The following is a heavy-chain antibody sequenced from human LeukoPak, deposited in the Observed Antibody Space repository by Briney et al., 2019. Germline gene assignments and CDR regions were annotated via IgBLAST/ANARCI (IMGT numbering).Heavy chain of an antibody. CDR3: ASLLGESYSGYYYGMDV. CDR2: IYHSGST. D-gene: IGHD3-10*01. CDR1: GGSISSSNW. Sequence: SGTLSLTCAVSGGSISSSNWWSWVRQPPGKGLEWIGEIYHSGSTNYNPSLKSRVTISVDKSKNQFSLKLSSVTAADTAVYYCASLLGESYSGYYYGMDVWGQGTTVTVSS. J-gene: IGHJ6*02. V-gene: IGHV4-4*02.